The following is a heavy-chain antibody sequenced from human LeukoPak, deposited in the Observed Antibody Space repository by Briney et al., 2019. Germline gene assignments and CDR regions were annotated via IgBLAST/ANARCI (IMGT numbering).Heavy chain of an antibody. J-gene: IGHJ4*02. D-gene: IGHD2-15*01. CDR3: ATMEYCSGGSCPD. CDR1: GYTFTDYY. Sequence: ASVKVSCKGSGYTFTDYYMHWVQQAPGKGLEWMGLVDPEDGETIYAEKFQGRVTITADTSTDTAYMELSSLRSEDTAVYYCATMEYCSGGSCPDWGQGTLVTVSS. V-gene: IGHV1-69-2*01. CDR2: VDPEDGET.